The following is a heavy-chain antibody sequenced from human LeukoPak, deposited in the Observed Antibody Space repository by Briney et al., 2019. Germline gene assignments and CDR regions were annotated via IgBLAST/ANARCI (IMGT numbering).Heavy chain of an antibody. CDR3: ARASGYYYDSSGYSPASGPVDY. D-gene: IGHD3-22*01. V-gene: IGHV4-59*01. Sequence: SETLFLTCTVSGGSISSYYWSWIRQPPGKGLEWIGYNYYSASTNYNPSLKSRVTISVDTSKNQFSLQLSSVTAADTAVYYCARASGYYYDSSGYSPASGPVDYWGQGTLVTVSS. CDR2: NYYSAST. J-gene: IGHJ4*02. CDR1: GGSISSYY.